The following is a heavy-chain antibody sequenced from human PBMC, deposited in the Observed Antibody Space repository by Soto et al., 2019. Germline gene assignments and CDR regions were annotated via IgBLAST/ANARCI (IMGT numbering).Heavy chain of an antibody. V-gene: IGHV3-48*01. J-gene: IGHJ3*02. CDR3: ARDLSGDYGALDT. Sequence: GGFLRLSCAASGFTFSSYSMNWVRQAPGKGLEWVSYISSSSSTIYYADSVKGRFTISRDNAKNSLYLQMNSLRAEDTAVYYCARDLSGDYGALDTWGQGTMVTVSS. CDR1: GFTFSSYS. D-gene: IGHD4-17*01. CDR2: ISSSSSTI.